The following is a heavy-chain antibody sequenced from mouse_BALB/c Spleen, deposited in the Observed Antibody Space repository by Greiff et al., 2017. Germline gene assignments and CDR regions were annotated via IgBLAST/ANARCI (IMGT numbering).Heavy chain of an antibody. CDR3: ARSYYGGYFDV. Sequence: EVLLVESGGGLVQPGGSRKLSCAASGFTFSSFGMHWVRQAPEKGLEWVAYISSGSSTIYYADTVKGRVTISRDNPKNTLFLQMTSLRSEDTAMYYCARSYYGGYFDVWGAGTTVTVSS. CDR2: ISSGSSTI. CDR1: GFTFSSFG. D-gene: IGHD1-1*01. J-gene: IGHJ1*01. V-gene: IGHV5-17*02.